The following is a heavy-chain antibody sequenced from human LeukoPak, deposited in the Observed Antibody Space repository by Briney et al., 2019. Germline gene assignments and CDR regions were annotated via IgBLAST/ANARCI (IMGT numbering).Heavy chain of an antibody. J-gene: IGHJ4*02. Sequence: GGSLRLSCSASGFTFSSYSMNWVRQAPGKGLEWVSYISSSSNTIYYADSVKGRFTIPRDNAKNSLYLHMNSLRDEDTAVYYCARERDYGDYGGPLGYWGQGTLVTVSS. CDR2: ISSSSNTI. CDR1: GFTFSSYS. D-gene: IGHD4-17*01. V-gene: IGHV3-48*02. CDR3: ARERDYGDYGGPLGY.